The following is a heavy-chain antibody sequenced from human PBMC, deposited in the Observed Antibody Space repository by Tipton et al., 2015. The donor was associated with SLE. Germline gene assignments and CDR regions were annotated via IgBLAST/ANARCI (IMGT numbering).Heavy chain of an antibody. J-gene: IGHJ4*02. Sequence: TLSLTCTVSGGSISSSSYYWGWIRQPPGKGLEWIGSIYYSGGTYYNPSLKSRVTISVDTSKKQFSLKLSSVTAADTAVYYCAREYRQLRYFDWFSDDWGQGTLVTVSS. V-gene: IGHV4-39*07. CDR2: IYYSGGT. CDR1: GGSISSSSYY. CDR3: AREYRQLRYFDWFSDD. D-gene: IGHD3-9*01.